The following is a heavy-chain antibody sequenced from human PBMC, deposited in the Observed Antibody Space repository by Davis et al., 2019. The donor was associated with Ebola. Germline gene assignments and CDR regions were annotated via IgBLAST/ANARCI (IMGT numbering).Heavy chain of an antibody. Sequence: GSLRLSCAASGFTFSSYAMSWVRQAPGKGLEWVSAISGSGGSTYYADSVKGRFTISRDNSKNTLYLQMNSLRAEDTAVYYCAKKFMVLHYDSSGPPPTGYYFDYWGQGTLVTVSS. J-gene: IGHJ4*02. V-gene: IGHV3-23*01. CDR2: ISGSGGST. CDR3: AKKFMVLHYDSSGPPPTGYYFDY. CDR1: GFTFSSYA. D-gene: IGHD3-22*01.